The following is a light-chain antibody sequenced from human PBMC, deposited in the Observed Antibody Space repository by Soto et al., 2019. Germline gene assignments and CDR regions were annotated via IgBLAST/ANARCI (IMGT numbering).Light chain of an antibody. J-gene: IGKJ1*01. V-gene: IGKV1-5*01. CDR3: QHYNSYSGVWT. Sequence: DIQMTQSPSTLSASVGDRVTITCRASQSISSWLAWYQQKSGTAPKLLIYDASSLESGVPSRFSGSGSGTEFTLTISSLQTDDSATYYCQHYNSYSGVWTFGQGTKVDIK. CDR2: DAS. CDR1: QSISSW.